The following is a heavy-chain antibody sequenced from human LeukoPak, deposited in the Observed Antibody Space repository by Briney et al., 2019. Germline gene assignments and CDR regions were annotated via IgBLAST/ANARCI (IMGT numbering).Heavy chain of an antibody. CDR3: ASLRVPGYFDY. CDR1: GGSFSGYY. V-gene: IGHV4-34*01. J-gene: IGHJ4*03. D-gene: IGHD3-16*01. Sequence: SETLSLTCAVYGGSFSGYYWSWIRQPPGKGLEWIGEINHSGSTNYNSSLKSRVTISVDTSKNQFSLRLSSVTAADTAVFYCASLRVPGYFDYWGQGTLVTVSS. CDR2: INHSGST.